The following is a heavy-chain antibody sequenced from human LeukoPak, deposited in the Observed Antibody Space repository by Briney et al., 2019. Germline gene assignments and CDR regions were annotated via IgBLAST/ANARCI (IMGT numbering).Heavy chain of an antibody. J-gene: IGHJ6*02. D-gene: IGHD3-10*01. CDR1: GYSFSSYD. CDR3: ARRGRASGRYSYGMDV. CDR2: MNPNTGKT. Sequence: EASVKVSCKASGYSFSSYDIGWVRQATGQGLEWMGWMNPNTGKTGCAEKFQGRVTMTRNSSTSSTAYMELRGLRSEDTAVYYCARRGRASGRYSYGMDVWGQGTTVTVSS. V-gene: IGHV1-8*01.